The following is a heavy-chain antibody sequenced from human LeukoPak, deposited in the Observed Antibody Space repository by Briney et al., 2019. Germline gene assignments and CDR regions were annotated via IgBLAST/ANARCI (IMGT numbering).Heavy chain of an antibody. CDR1: GYTFTSYY. J-gene: IGHJ4*02. V-gene: IGHV1-2*02. CDR2: INPNSGGT. Sequence: ASVKVSCKASGYTFTSYYMHWVRQAPGQGLEWMGWINPNSGGTNYAQKFQGRVTMTRDTSISTAYMELSRLRSDDTAVYYCARPSTLYSGYEEVDYWGQGTLVTVSS. CDR3: ARPSTLYSGYEEVDY. D-gene: IGHD5-12*01.